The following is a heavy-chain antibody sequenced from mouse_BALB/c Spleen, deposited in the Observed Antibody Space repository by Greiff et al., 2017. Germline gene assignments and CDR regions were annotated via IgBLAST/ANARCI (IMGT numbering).Heavy chain of an antibody. V-gene: IGHV1-69*01. Sequence: QVQLQQPGAELVMPGASVKMSCKASGYTFTDYWMHWVKQRPGQGLEWIGAIDTSDSYTSYNQKFKGKATLTVDESSSTAYMQLSSLTSEDSAVYYCARLGGYYAMDYWGQGTSVTVSS. CDR1: GYTFTDYW. CDR3: ARLGGYYAMDY. J-gene: IGHJ4*01. D-gene: IGHD3-3*01. CDR2: IDTSDSYT.